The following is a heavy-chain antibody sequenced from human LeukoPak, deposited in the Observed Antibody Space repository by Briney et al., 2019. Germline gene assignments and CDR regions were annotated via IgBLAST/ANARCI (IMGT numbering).Heavy chain of an antibody. CDR3: ASYPLGSTFNAFDI. CDR1: GFTVSDYY. CDR2: ISSSGSTI. D-gene: IGHD2-15*01. Sequence: GGSLRLSCAASGFTVSDYYMSWIRQAPGKGLEWVSYISSSGSTIYYADSVKGRFTISRDNAKNSLCLQMNSLRAEDTAVYYCASYPLGSTFNAFDIWGQGTKVTVSS. J-gene: IGHJ3*02. V-gene: IGHV3-11*04.